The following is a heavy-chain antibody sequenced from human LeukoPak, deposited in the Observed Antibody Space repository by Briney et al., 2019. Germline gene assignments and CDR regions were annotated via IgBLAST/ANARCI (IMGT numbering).Heavy chain of an antibody. J-gene: IGHJ5*02. CDR3: ARHIKDIVVVVAAPWGWFDP. Sequence: SQTLSLTCTVSGGSISSYYWSWIRQPPGKGLEWIGYIYYSGSTNYNPSLKSRVTISVDTSKNQFSLKLSSVTAADTAVYYCARHIKDIVVVVAAPWGWFDPWGQGTLVTVSS. CDR2: IYYSGST. D-gene: IGHD2-15*01. V-gene: IGHV4-59*08. CDR1: GGSISSYY.